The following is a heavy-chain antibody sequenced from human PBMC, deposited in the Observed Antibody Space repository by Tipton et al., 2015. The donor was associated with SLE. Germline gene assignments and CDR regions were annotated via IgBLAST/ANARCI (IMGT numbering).Heavy chain of an antibody. V-gene: IGHV4-4*01. D-gene: IGHD3-9*01. CDR2: VYHSGST. Sequence: TLSLTCAVSGGSISSSHWWSWVRQSPGKGLEWIGEVYHSGSTNYNPPLKSRVTISVDKSKNQFSLKLTSVTAADTAVYLCARRNYDVLTGYYDGFDIWGHGTVVTVSS. CDR3: ARRNYDVLTGYYDGFDI. CDR1: GGSISSSHW. J-gene: IGHJ3*02.